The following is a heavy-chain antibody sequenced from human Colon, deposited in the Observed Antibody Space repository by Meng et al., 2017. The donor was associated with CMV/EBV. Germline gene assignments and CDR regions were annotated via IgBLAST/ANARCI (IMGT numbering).Heavy chain of an antibody. CDR2: TYYRSKYYN. D-gene: IGHD3-10*02. Sequence: QVQLQQSGPGLVKPSQTLSLTCCISGDSVSSNSAAWNWIRQSPSRGLEWLGRTYYRSKYYNDYALSVKSRITINPDTSKNQFSLQLNSVTPEDTAIYYCARDWGDVRGGFDFWGQGTLVTVAS. CDR3: ARDWGDVRGGFDF. CDR1: GDSVSSNSAA. V-gene: IGHV6-1*01. J-gene: IGHJ4*02.